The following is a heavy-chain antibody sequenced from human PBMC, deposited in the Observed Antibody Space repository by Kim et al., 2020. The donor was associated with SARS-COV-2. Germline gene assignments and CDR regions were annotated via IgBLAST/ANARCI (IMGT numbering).Heavy chain of an antibody. CDR1: GFTFSSYS. D-gene: IGHD2-2*01. CDR3: AREGDCSSTSCYDPDYYYYGMDV. V-gene: IGHV3-48*02. Sequence: GGSLRLSCAASGFTFSSYSMNWVRQAPGKGLEWVSYISSSSSTIYYADSVKGRFTISRDNAKNSLYLQMNSLRDEDTAVYYCAREGDCSSTSCYDPDYYYYGMDVWGQGTTVTVSS. CDR2: ISSSSSTI. J-gene: IGHJ6*02.